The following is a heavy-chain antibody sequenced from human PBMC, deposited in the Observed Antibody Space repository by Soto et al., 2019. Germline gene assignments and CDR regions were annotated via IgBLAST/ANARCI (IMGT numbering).Heavy chain of an antibody. CDR3: ARAPETPSILGVALPYFFDY. J-gene: IGHJ4*02. Sequence: SETLSLTCSVSGDSITGYYCNWVRRPPGKGLEWIGYLFYSGGTKYNPSLESRVTMSADTSKSQFSLRLSSVTATDTAVYYCARAPETPSILGVALPYFFDYWGQGALVTVSS. CDR1: GDSITGYY. D-gene: IGHD3-3*01. CDR2: LFYSGGT. V-gene: IGHV4-59*12.